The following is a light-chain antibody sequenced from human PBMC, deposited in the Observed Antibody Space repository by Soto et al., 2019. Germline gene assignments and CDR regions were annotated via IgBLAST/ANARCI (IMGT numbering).Light chain of an antibody. CDR2: EVR. J-gene: IGLJ1*01. V-gene: IGLV2-14*01. CDR1: SSDGGGYDF. Sequence: QSALTQPASVAGSPGQSITISCTGTSSDGGGYDFVSWYQHHPGKAPKLIIYEVRTRPSGVSDRFSGSKSGNTASLTIYGLQAEDEADYYCSSYTSDWGVFGTGTKLTVL. CDR3: SSYTSDWGV.